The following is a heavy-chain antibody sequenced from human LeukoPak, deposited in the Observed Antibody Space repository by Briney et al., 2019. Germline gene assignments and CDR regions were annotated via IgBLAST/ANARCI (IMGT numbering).Heavy chain of an antibody. CDR2: ISSSSSYI. CDR1: GFTFSSYS. Sequence: GGSLRLSCAASGFTFSSYSMNWVRQAPGKGLEWVSSISSSSSYIYYADSVKGRFTISRDNAKNSLYLQMNSLRAEDTAAYYCAIEMADMGYFDYWGQGTLVTVSS. CDR3: AIEMADMGYFDY. V-gene: IGHV3-21*01. D-gene: IGHD6-19*01. J-gene: IGHJ4*02.